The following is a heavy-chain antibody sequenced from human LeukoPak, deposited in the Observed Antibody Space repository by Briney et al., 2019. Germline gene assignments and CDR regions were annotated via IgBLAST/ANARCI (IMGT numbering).Heavy chain of an antibody. D-gene: IGHD1-26*01. Sequence: GGSLRLSCAASGFTFTSYSMNWVRQAPGKGLEWVSSISSSSSYIYYADSVKGRFTISRDNAKNSLYLQMNSLRAEDTAVYYCARGAYSGSIVPIDYWGQGTLVTVSS. CDR3: ARGAYSGSIVPIDY. V-gene: IGHV3-21*01. CDR1: GFTFTSYS. J-gene: IGHJ4*02. CDR2: ISSSSSYI.